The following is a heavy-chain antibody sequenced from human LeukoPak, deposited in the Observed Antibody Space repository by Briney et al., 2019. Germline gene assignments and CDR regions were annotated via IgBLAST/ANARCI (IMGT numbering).Heavy chain of an antibody. V-gene: IGHV4-4*02. J-gene: IGHJ6*03. Sequence: SETLSLTCAVSGGSISSSNWWSWIRQPPGKGLEWIGEIYHSGSTYYNPSLKSRVTISVDTSKNQFSLKLSSVTAADTAVYYCARVDGGYSSSWAEYYYYYYMDVWGKGTTVTVSS. D-gene: IGHD6-13*01. CDR3: ARVDGGYSSSWAEYYYYYYMDV. CDR2: IYHSGST. CDR1: GGSISSSNW.